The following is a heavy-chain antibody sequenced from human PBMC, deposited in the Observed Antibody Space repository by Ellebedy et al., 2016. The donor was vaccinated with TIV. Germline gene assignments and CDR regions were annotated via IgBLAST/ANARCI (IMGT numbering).Heavy chain of an antibody. D-gene: IGHD5-18*01. CDR3: ARNRRGYDYGDYYAMDV. V-gene: IGHV4-34*01. J-gene: IGHJ6*01. CDR2: ITRGGST. Sequence: SETLSLTCAVSGGSFGGYSWTWIRQPPGKGLEWIGEITRGGSTNYNPSLKSQVTVSIDTSKIQFSLKLNSVTAADTAVYYCARNRRGYDYGDYYAMDVWGQGTTVTVSS. CDR1: GGSFGGYS.